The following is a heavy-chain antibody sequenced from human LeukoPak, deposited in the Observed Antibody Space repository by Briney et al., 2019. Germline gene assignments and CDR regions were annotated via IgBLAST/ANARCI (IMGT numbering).Heavy chain of an antibody. Sequence: SETLSLTCTVSGGSISSYYWSWIRQPPGKGLEWIGYIYYSGSTNYNPSLKSRVTISVDTSKNQFSLKLSSVTAADTAAYYCASRDSSGWTGSFDYWGQGTLVTVSS. J-gene: IGHJ4*02. D-gene: IGHD6-19*01. CDR2: IYYSGST. V-gene: IGHV4-59*01. CDR1: GGSISSYY. CDR3: ASRDSSGWTGSFDY.